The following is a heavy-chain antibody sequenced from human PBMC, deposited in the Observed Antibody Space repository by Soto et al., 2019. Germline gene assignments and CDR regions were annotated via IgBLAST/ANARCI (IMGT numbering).Heavy chain of an antibody. Sequence: GGSLRLSCAASGFTFNSYAMNWVRQAPGKGLEWVSSVSGGGGGTFYADSVKGRLTISRDNSKNTLYLQMNSLRAEDTALYYCAKGSHYDILTAYHAFDYWGPGTLVTVSS. CDR3: AKGSHYDILTAYHAFDY. D-gene: IGHD3-9*01. CDR2: VSGGGGGT. CDR1: GFTFNSYA. V-gene: IGHV3-23*01. J-gene: IGHJ4*02.